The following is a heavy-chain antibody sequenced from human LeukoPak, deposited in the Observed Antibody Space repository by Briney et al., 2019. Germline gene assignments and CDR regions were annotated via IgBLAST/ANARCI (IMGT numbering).Heavy chain of an antibody. CDR3: AKDQDPHSYGSGSYAPFDY. V-gene: IGHV3-23*01. CDR2: ISGSGGST. Sequence: GGSLRLSCAASGFTFSSYWMHWVRHAPGKGLVWVSHISGSGGSTKYSGSVKGRFTISRDNSKNTLYLQINSLRADDTAVYYCAKDQDPHSYGSGSYAPFDYWGQGTLVTVSS. J-gene: IGHJ4*02. D-gene: IGHD3-10*01. CDR1: GFTFSSYW.